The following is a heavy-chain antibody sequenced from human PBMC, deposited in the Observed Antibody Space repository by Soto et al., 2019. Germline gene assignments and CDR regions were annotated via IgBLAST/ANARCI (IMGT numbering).Heavy chain of an antibody. CDR3: AKCKGRLSNKCYYGMDV. CDR2: LSGGRVDV. J-gene: IGHJ6*02. CDR1: GFTFRNYG. V-gene: IGHV3-23*01. Sequence: EVLLLESGGGLVQPGGSLRLSCVASGFTFRNYGFTWVRQVPGKGLEWVSLSGGRVDVEYADTVKGRFTICRDTPKNTVFLDMNGLRVDDTAVYFCAKCKGRLSNKCYYGMDVWGQGTTVTVS. D-gene: IGHD2-21*02.